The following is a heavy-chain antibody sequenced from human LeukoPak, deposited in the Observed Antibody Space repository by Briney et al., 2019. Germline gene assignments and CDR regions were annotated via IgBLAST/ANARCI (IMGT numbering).Heavy chain of an antibody. V-gene: IGHV1-2*02. CDR2: INPNSGGT. J-gene: IGHJ4*02. D-gene: IGHD1-26*01. CDR1: GYTFTGYY. Sequence: GASVKVSCKASGYTFTGYYMHWVRQAPGQGLEWMGWINPNSGGTNYAQKFQGRVTMTRDTSISTAYMELSRLRSDDTAVYYCASDTSRTEGYSGSQGPTPNLDYWGQGTLVTVSS. CDR3: ASDTSRTEGYSGSQGPTPNLDY.